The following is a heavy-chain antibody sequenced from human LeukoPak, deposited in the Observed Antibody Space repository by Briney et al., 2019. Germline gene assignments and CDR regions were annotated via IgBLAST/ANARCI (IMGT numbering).Heavy chain of an antibody. Sequence: ASVKVSCKASGYTFTSYGISWVRQAPGQGLEWMGWISPYNGNTDYAQNLQGRVSMTRDTSTSTAYMELRSLRSDDTAMYYCARSGRGTYYYFDLWGQGTLVTVSS. CDR1: GYTFTSYG. CDR3: ARSGRGTYYYFDL. V-gene: IGHV1-18*01. J-gene: IGHJ4*02. D-gene: IGHD1-26*01. CDR2: ISPYNGNT.